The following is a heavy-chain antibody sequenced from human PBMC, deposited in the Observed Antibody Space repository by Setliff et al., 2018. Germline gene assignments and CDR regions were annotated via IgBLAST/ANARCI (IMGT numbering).Heavy chain of an antibody. Sequence: GGSLRLSCAASGFTFSSYEMNWVRQAPGKGLEWISYISGSGSTIYYADSVKGRFTISKDSAKNSLYLQMNNLRAEDTALYFCARDASGSYGTEYFQHWGQGTLVTVSS. J-gene: IGHJ1*01. CDR3: ARDASGSYGTEYFQH. CDR1: GFTFSSYE. V-gene: IGHV3-48*03. CDR2: ISGSGSTI. D-gene: IGHD1-26*01.